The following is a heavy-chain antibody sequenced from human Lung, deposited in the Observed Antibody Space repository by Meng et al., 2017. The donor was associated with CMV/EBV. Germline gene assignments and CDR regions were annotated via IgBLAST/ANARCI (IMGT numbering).Heavy chain of an antibody. Sequence: SETLSLXCAIFGVSVTSYSVAWIWNRQAPSRGLEWLVSTYYKSIWYTDYAVSVRSRIAINADTSGNQFSLQLRYVTPDDTAVYYYARDNKALDSSGLYVNYYYGIDVWGQGXTVTVSS. CDR1: GVSVTSYSVA. CDR2: TYYKSIWYT. V-gene: IGHV6-1*01. CDR3: ARDNKALDSSGLYVNYYYGIDV. J-gene: IGHJ6*02. D-gene: IGHD6-19*01.